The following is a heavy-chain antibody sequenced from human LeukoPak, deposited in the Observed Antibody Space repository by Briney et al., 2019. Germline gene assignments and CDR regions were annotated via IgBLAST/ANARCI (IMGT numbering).Heavy chain of an antibody. V-gene: IGHV3-30-3*01. CDR2: ISYDGSSK. D-gene: IGHD2-2*01. Sequence: GGSLRLSCAASGFTFSSYAMHWVRQAPGRGLEWVAGISYDGSSKYYADSVKGRFTISRDNSKNTLYLQMNNLRAEHTAVYYCARGVVVPAAQPYYCYYYYMDVWGKGTTVTVS. CDR1: GFTFSSYA. CDR3: ARGVVVPAAQPYYCYYYYMDV. J-gene: IGHJ6*03.